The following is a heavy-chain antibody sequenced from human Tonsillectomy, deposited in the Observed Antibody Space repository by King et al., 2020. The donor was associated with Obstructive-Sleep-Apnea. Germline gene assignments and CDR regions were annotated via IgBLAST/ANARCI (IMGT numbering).Heavy chain of an antibody. CDR2: IYSSGST. J-gene: IGHJ4*02. CDR1: GGSISSYD. Sequence: VQLQESGPGLVKPSETLSLTCTVSGGSISSYDWSWIRQPPGKGLDWMWYIYSSGSTNYNPSLKSRGTISVDTSKNQFSLKLSSVTAADTAVYYCARGGGYGGTGDFDYWGQGTLVTVSS. CDR3: ARGGGYGGTGDFDY. D-gene: IGHD4-23*01. V-gene: IGHV4-59*01.